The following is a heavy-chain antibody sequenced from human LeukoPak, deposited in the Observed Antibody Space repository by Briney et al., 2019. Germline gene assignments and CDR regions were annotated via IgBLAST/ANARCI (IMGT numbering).Heavy chain of an antibody. V-gene: IGHV4-59*01. Sequence: SETLSLTCTVSGGSISSYYWNWIRQPPGKGLEWIGYIYYSGSTNYNPSLKSRATISVDTSKNQFSLKLSSVTAADTAVYYCARGADSSGYYSIFYFDYWGQGTLVTVSS. CDR3: ARGADSSGYYSIFYFDY. CDR1: GGSISSYY. J-gene: IGHJ4*02. D-gene: IGHD3-22*01. CDR2: IYYSGST.